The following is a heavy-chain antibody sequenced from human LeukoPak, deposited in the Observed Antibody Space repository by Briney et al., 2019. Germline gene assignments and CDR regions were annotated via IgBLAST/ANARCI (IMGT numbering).Heavy chain of an antibody. CDR1: GLALSGYA. CDR3: AKGFSPKGFCVDTNCQIFDS. D-gene: IGHD2-2*01. J-gene: IGHJ4*02. CDR2: ISGSGSST. Sequence: GGSGSLSWAASGLALSGYAVSWGRQAPGKGLDWVSAISGSGSSTSYADSVKGRFTISRDTSKNTLFLQMNSLRAEDTAVYYCAKGFSPKGFCVDTNCQIFDSWGQGTLVTVSS. V-gene: IGHV3-23*01.